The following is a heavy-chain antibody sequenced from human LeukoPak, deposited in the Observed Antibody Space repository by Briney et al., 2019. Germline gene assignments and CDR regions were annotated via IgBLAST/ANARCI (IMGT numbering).Heavy chain of an antibody. CDR3: ARGSGGYRSHWYFDL. V-gene: IGHV4-31*03. CDR1: GGSISSGDYY. Sequence: SETLSLTCTVSGGSISSGDYYWSWIRQHPGKGLEWIGYIYYSGSTYYNPSLKSRVTISVDTSKNQFSLKLSSVTAAYTAVYYCARGSGGYRSHWYFDLWGRGTLVTVSS. CDR2: IYYSGST. J-gene: IGHJ2*01. D-gene: IGHD3-10*01.